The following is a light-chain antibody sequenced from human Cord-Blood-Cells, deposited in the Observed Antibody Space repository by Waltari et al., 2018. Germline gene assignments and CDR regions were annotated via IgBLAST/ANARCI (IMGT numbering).Light chain of an antibody. J-gene: IGLJ2*01. CDR2: GNS. CDR1: SSNIGAGYD. CDR3: QSYDSSLSGSVV. V-gene: IGLV1-40*01. Sequence: VLTQPPSVSGAPGQRVTISCTGSSSNIGAGYDVHWYQQLPGTAPKLLIYGNSNRPSGVPDRFSGSKSGTSASLAITGLQAEDEADYYCQSYDSSLSGSVVFGGGTKLTVL.